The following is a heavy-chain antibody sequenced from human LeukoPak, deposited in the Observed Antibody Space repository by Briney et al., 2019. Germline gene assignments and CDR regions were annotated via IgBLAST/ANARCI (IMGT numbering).Heavy chain of an antibody. Sequence: SETLSLTCTVSGGSISSSSHWWGWIRQPPGKGLEWIGSIYYSGSPSYSPSLKSRVTISVDTSKNQLSLKLSSVTAADTAVYYCARDIAVAGTGDWGQGTLVTVSS. CDR1: GGSISSSSHW. V-gene: IGHV4-39*02. J-gene: IGHJ4*02. CDR2: IYYSGSP. CDR3: ARDIAVAGTGD. D-gene: IGHD6-19*01.